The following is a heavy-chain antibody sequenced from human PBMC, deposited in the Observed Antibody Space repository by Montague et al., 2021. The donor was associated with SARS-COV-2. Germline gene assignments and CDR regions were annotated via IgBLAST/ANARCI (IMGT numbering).Heavy chain of an antibody. J-gene: IGHJ6*02. CDR1: GFSLSTSGMC. CDR2: IDWDDDK. V-gene: IGHV2-70*01. Sequence: PALVKPTQTLTLTCTFSGFSLSTSGMCVSWIRQPPGKALEWLALIDWDDDKYYSTSLKTRPTISKDTSKNQVVLTMTNMDPVGTATYYCARIYYSILGSYYYGMDVWGQGTTVTVSS. CDR3: ARIYYSILGSYYYGMDV. D-gene: IGHD3-10*01.